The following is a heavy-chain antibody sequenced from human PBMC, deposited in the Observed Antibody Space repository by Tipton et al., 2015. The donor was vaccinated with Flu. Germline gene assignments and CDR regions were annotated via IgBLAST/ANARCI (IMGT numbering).Heavy chain of an antibody. D-gene: IGHD4-23*01. Sequence: TLSLTCTVSDGSVSSFYWSWIRQPPGKGLEWIGYISNLGNTIYNPSLKGRVTISVGTSKTQFSLKLTSVTAADTAMYYCAREAGGNSDPYFDFWGQGTLVTVSS. J-gene: IGHJ4*02. CDR2: ISNLGNT. V-gene: IGHV4-59*02. CDR1: DGSVSSFY. CDR3: AREAGGNSDPYFDF.